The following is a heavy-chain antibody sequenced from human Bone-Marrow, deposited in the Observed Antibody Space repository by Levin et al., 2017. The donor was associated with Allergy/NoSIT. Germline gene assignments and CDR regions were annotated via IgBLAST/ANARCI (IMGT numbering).Heavy chain of an antibody. CDR1: GFTFSSYG. J-gene: IGHJ4*02. Sequence: SCAASGFTFSSYGMHWVRQAPGKGLEWVAVISYDGSNKYYADSVKGRFTISRDNSKNTLYLQMNSLRAEDTAVYYCAKDDTRTVYSSGWYGSLDYWGQGTLVTVSS. D-gene: IGHD6-19*01. CDR3: AKDDTRTVYSSGWYGSLDY. CDR2: ISYDGSNK. V-gene: IGHV3-30*18.